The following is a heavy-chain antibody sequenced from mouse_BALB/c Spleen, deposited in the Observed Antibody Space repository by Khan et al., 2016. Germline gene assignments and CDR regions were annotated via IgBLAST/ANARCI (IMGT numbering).Heavy chain of an antibody. Sequence: QVQLLQSGPELTKPGASVKISCTASGYTFTNYGMHWVKQAPGKGLKWIGWINTNTGEPTYAEEFKGRVTFSSETSASTAYMQINNLKYEDTATYCCAEGYYGSNLFAYWGQGTLVTVSA. CDR2: INTNTGEP. CDR1: GYTFTNYG. D-gene: IGHD1-1*01. V-gene: IGHV9-3*02. J-gene: IGHJ3*01. CDR3: AEGYYGSNLFAY.